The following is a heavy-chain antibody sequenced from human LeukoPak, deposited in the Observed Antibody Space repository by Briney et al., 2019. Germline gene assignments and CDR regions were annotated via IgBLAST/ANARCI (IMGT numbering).Heavy chain of an antibody. CDR2: MNPNSGNT. CDR3: AGGPGILTGYNWFDP. J-gene: IGHJ5*02. V-gene: IGHV1-8*01. Sequence: GASVKVSCKASGYTFTSYGIDWVRQATGQGLEWMGWMNPNSGNTGYAQKFQGRVTTTRNTSISTAYMELSSLRSEDTAVYYCAGGPGILTGYNWFDPWGQGTLVTVSS. D-gene: IGHD3-9*01. CDR1: GYTFTSYG.